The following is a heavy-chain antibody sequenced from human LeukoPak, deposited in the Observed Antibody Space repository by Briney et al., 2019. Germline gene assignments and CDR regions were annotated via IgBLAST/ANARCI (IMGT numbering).Heavy chain of an antibody. D-gene: IGHD6-13*01. CDR2: ISGSGRNT. Sequence: GGSLRLSCAASGFTISTQAMGWVRQVPGKGLEWISAISGSGRNTYYADSVKGRFTVSRDPSKNTLYLQMNSLRADDTAVYYCAKGLVAGAAHYWGQGTQVTVSS. J-gene: IGHJ4*02. CDR3: AKGLVAGAAHY. V-gene: IGHV3-23*01. CDR1: GFTISTQA.